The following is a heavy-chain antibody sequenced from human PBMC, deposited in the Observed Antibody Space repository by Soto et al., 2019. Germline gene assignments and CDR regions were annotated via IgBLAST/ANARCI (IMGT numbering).Heavy chain of an antibody. J-gene: IGHJ4*02. CDR3: ARDTGDGTFDF. CDR2: INAGYGNT. CDR1: GYTFRSYA. D-gene: IGHD7-27*01. V-gene: IGHV1-3*01. Sequence: ASVKVSCKASGYTFRSYAMHWARQAAGQRLEWMGWINAGYGNTKSSQKFQDRVTISRDTSASTAYMELTSLRSEDTAVYYCARDTGDGTFDFWGQGTLVTVSS.